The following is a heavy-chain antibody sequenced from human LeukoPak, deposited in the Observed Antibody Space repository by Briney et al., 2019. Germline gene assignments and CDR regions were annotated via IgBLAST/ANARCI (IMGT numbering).Heavy chain of an antibody. Sequence: ASVKVSCKTSGYTFTGYYIHWARQAPGQGLEWMGWINPNSGGTNYAQKFQGRVTMTRDTSISTAYMELSRLRSDDTAVYYCARETSGNPGGFDYWGQGTLVTVSS. V-gene: IGHV1-2*02. CDR1: GYTFTGYY. CDR3: ARETSGNPGGFDY. J-gene: IGHJ4*02. CDR2: INPNSGGT. D-gene: IGHD1-26*01.